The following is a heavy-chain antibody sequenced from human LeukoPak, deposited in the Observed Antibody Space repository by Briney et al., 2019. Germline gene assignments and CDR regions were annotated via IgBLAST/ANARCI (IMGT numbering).Heavy chain of an antibody. CDR2: ISTYNGNT. Sequence: GASVKVSCNASGYTFTTYGISWVRQAPGQGLEWMGWISTYNGNTNYAQNFQGRVTMTTDTSTSTAYMELRSLRSDDSAVYYCARGSYCGGDCYGWVDPWGQGTLVIVSS. J-gene: IGHJ5*02. CDR1: GYTFTTYG. D-gene: IGHD2-21*02. CDR3: ARGSYCGGDCYGWVDP. V-gene: IGHV1-18*01.